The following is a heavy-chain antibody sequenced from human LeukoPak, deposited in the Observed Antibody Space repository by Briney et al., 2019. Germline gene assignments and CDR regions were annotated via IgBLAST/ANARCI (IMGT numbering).Heavy chain of an antibody. CDR2: IIPILGIA. CDR1: GGTFSSYA. J-gene: IGHJ3*02. V-gene: IGHV1-69*04. CDR3: ATVSDPFWNDPGAERDSGGDAFDI. D-gene: IGHD1-1*01. Sequence: ASVKVSCKASGGTFSSYAISWVRQAPGQGLEWMGRIIPILGIANYAQKFQGRVTMTEDTSTDTAYMELSSLRSEDTAVYYCATVSDPFWNDPGAERDSGGDAFDIWGQGTMVTVSS.